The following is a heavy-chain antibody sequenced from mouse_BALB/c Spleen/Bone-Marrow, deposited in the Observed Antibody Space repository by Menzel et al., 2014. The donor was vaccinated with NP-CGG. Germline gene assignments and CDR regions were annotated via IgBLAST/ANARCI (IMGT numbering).Heavy chain of an antibody. CDR1: GFTFNTYA. J-gene: IGHJ4*01. D-gene: IGHD2-10*02. CDR3: VRHGYGNYGAMDY. Sequence: EVNLVESGGGLVRPKGSLKLSCAASGFTFNTYAMNWVRQAPGKGLEWVARIRSKSNNYATYHADSVKDRFTISRDGSQSMLYLQMNNLKTEDTAMYYCVRHGYGNYGAMDYWGQGTSVTVSS. V-gene: IGHV10-1*02. CDR2: IRSKSNNYAT.